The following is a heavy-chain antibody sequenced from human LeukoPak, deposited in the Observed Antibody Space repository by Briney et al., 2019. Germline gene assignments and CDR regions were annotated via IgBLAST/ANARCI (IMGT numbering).Heavy chain of an antibody. V-gene: IGHV3-21*01. D-gene: IGHD5-12*01. CDR3: ARDAGGYVPLDY. J-gene: IGHJ4*02. Sequence: GGSLRLSCAASGFTFSSYSMNWVRQAPGKGLEWVSSISSSSSYIYYVDSVKGRFTISRDNAKNSLYLQMNSLRAEDTAVYYCARDAGGYVPLDYWGQGTLVTVSS. CDR1: GFTFSSYS. CDR2: ISSSSSYI.